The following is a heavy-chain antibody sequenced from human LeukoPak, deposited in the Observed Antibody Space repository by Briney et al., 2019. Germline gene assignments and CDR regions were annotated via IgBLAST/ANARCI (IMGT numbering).Heavy chain of an antibody. V-gene: IGHV4-34*01. D-gene: IGHD6-13*01. CDR3: AREALEQQLVML. CDR1: GVSFSGYY. Sequence: SETLSLTCAVYGVSFSGYYWSWIRQPPGKGLEWIGEINHSGSTNYNPSLKSRVTISVDTSKNQFSLKLSSVTAADTAVYYCAREALEQQLVMLWGQGTLVTVSS. J-gene: IGHJ4*02. CDR2: INHSGST.